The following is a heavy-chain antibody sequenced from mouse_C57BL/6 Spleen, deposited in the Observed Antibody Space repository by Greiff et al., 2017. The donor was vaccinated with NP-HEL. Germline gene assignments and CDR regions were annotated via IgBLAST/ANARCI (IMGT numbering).Heavy chain of an antibody. CDR2: INPNYGTT. J-gene: IGHJ1*03. CDR3: AREGIYYSPYWYFDV. Sequence: EVNLVESGPELVKPGASVKISCKASGYSFTDYNMNWVKQSNGKSLEWIGVINPNYGTTSYNQKFKGKATLTVDQSSSTAYMQLNSLTSEDSAVYYCAREGIYYSPYWYFDVWGTGTTVTVSS. V-gene: IGHV1-39*01. CDR1: GYSFTDYN. D-gene: IGHD1-1*01.